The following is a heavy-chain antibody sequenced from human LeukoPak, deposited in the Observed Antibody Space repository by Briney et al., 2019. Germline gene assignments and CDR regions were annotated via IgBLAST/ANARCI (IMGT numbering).Heavy chain of an antibody. D-gene: IGHD3-22*01. J-gene: IGHJ3*02. CDR3: ARETDYYDSSGYFRI. Sequence: PSETLSLTCTVSVGSISSGSYYWSWIRQPAGKGLEWIGRIYTSGSTNYNPSLKSRVTISVDTSKNQFSLKLSSVTAADTAVYYCARETDYYDSSGYFRIWGQGTMVTVSS. V-gene: IGHV4-61*02. CDR1: VGSISSGSYY. CDR2: IYTSGST.